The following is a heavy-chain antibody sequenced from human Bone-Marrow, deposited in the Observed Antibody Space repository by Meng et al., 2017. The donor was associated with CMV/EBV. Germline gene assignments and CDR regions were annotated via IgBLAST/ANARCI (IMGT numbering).Heavy chain of an antibody. Sequence: ASVKVSCKASGYTFTSYGISWVRQAPGQGLEWMGWISAYNGNTNYAQKLQGRVTMTTDTSTSTAYMELRSLRSDDTAVYYCAREGCSSTSCRQHPPQYYYYYYGMDVWGQGNTVNVAS. V-gene: IGHV1-18*01. CDR1: GYTFTSYG. J-gene: IGHJ6*01. D-gene: IGHD2-2*01. CDR3: AREGCSSTSCRQHPPQYYYYYYGMDV. CDR2: ISAYNGNT.